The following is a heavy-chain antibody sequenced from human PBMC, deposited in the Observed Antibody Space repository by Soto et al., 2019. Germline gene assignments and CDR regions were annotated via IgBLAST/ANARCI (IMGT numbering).Heavy chain of an antibody. V-gene: IGHV3-23*01. CDR2: ISGSGGRT. CDR3: AKGGNWHDAFDI. J-gene: IGHJ3*02. CDR1: EFSFNRYA. D-gene: IGHD1-1*01. Sequence: GGSLRLSCAASEFSFNRYAMSWVRQAPGKGLEWVSGISGSGGRTNYADSVTGRFTISRDNSKNTLYLQMNSLRAEDTAVYYCAKGGNWHDAFDIWGQGTMVTVSS.